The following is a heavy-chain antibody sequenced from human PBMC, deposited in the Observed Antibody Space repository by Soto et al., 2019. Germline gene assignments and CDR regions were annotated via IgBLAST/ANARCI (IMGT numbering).Heavy chain of an antibody. CDR1: GGSFRGYY. CDR2: INHSGST. D-gene: IGHD3-3*01. J-gene: IGHJ6*02. Sequence: PSETLSLTCAVYGGSFRGYYWSWIRQPPGKGLEWVGEINHSGSTNYNPSLKSRVTISVDTSKNQFSLKLSSVTAADTAVYYCARGRDFWSGYYYYYGMDVWGQGTTVTVSS. CDR3: ARGRDFWSGYYYYYGMDV. V-gene: IGHV4-34*01.